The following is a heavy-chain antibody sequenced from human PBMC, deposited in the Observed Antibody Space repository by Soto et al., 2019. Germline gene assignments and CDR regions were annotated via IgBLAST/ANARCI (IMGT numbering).Heavy chain of an antibody. CDR3: AKDPGVCSGGSCYWSHGSYYYYGMDV. Sequence: GGSLRLSCAASGFTFSSYAMIWVRQAPGKGLEWVSAISGSGGSTYYADSVKGRFTISRDNSKNTLYLQMNSLRAEDTAVYYCAKDPGVCSGGSCYWSHGSYYYYGMDVWGQGTTVTLSS. J-gene: IGHJ6*01. V-gene: IGHV3-23*01. D-gene: IGHD2-15*01. CDR1: GFTFSSYA. CDR2: ISGSGGST.